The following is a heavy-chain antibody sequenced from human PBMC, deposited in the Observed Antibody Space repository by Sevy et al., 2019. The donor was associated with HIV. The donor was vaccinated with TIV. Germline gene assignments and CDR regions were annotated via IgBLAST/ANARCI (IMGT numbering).Heavy chain of an antibody. Sequence: GGSLRLSCAASGFTFSSYEMNWVRQAPGKGLEWVGRIKSNGDGGTTDYTAPVKGRFTISRDDSKNTLYLQMNSLKTEDTAVYYCTTKGGFWSGYQYFDYWGQGTLVTVSS. D-gene: IGHD3-3*01. V-gene: IGHV3-15*01. CDR2: IKSNGDGGTT. J-gene: IGHJ4*02. CDR1: GFTFSSYE. CDR3: TTKGGFWSGYQYFDY.